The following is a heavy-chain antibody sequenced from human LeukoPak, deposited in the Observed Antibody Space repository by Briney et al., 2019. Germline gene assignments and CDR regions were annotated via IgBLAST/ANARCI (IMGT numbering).Heavy chain of an antibody. V-gene: IGHV4-59*08. CDR1: GGSISSYY. CDR3: ARHLPIDRYSSDWHGWFDP. CDR2: MYYSGST. Sequence: PSETLSLTCTVSGGSISSYYWGWIRQPPGKGLEWIGYMYYSGSTNYNPSLKSRVTISVDTSKNQFSLKVTSVTAADTALFYCARHLPIDRYSSDWHGWFDPWGQGTLVTVSS. D-gene: IGHD6-13*01. J-gene: IGHJ5*02.